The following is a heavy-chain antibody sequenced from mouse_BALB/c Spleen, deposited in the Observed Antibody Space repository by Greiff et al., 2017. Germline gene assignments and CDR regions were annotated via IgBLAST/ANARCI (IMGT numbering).Heavy chain of an antibody. V-gene: IGHV1-9*01. J-gene: IGHJ1*01. CDR3: ARRDGSSYWYFDV. D-gene: IGHD1-1*01. Sequence: QVQLQQSGAELMKPGASVKISCKATGYTFSSYWIEWVKQRPGHGLEWIGEILPGSGSTNYNEKFKGKATFTADTSSNTAYMQLSSLTSEDSAVYYCARRDGSSYWYFDVWGAGTTVTVSS. CDR2: ILPGSGST. CDR1: GYTFSSYW.